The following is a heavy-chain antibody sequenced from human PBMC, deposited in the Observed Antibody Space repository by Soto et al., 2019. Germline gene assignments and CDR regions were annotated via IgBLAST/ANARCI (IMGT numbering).Heavy chain of an antibody. D-gene: IGHD6-13*01. CDR3: AKVTKRAAAGRYEYYKYGMDV. J-gene: IGHJ6*02. CDR2: ISGSGGSS. V-gene: IGHV3-23*01. Sequence: AGGSLRLSCAASGFAFSTYAMTWVRQAPGKGLEWVSVISGSGGSSYYAASVKGRFTISRDNSKNTVYLQMNGLRAEDTALYFCAKVTKRAAAGRYEYYKYGMDVWGQGTTVTV. CDR1: GFAFSTYA.